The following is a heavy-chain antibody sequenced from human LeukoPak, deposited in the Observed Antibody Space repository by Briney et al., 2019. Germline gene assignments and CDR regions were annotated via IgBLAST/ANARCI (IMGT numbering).Heavy chain of an antibody. J-gene: IGHJ4*02. CDR1: GDSITSHSW. Sequence: SGTLSLTCAVSGDSITSHSWWSWARHPAGTGLEWIGEVHHGGASNYDPSLESRVTISVDKSKNRFSLNLRSVTAADTATYYCASHVTVLGTRGFDFWGRGTLVTVSS. V-gene: IGHV4-4*02. CDR2: VHHGGAS. D-gene: IGHD6-19*01. CDR3: ASHVTVLGTRGFDF.